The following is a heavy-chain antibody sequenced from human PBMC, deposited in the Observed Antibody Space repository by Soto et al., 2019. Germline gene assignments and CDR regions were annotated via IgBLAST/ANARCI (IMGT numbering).Heavy chain of an antibody. J-gene: IGHJ4*02. CDR2: INAGNGNT. Sequence: QVQLVQSGAEVKKPGASVKVSCKASGYTFTSYAMHWVRQAPGQRREWMGWINAGNGNTKYSQKFQGRVTITRDTSASTAYMELSSLRSEDTAVYYCARDKGVFWSGYYTGTRIDYWGQGTLVTVSS. V-gene: IGHV1-3*01. CDR1: GYTFTSYA. CDR3: ARDKGVFWSGYYTGTRIDY. D-gene: IGHD3-3*01.